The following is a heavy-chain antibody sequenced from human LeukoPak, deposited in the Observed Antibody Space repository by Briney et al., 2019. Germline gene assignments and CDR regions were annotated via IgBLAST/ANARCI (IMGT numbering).Heavy chain of an antibody. Sequence: EGSLRLSCAASGFTFSSYWMHWVRQPPGKGLVWVSRINADGSSTTYADSVKGRFTISRDNARNTLYLQMNSLRAEDTAVYYCARERFDPWGQGTLVTVSS. J-gene: IGHJ5*02. V-gene: IGHV3-74*01. CDR1: GFTFSSYW. CDR2: INADGSST. CDR3: ARERFDP.